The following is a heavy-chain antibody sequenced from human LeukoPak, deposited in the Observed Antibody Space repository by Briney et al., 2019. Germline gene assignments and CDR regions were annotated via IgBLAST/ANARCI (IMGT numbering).Heavy chain of an antibody. CDR3: ARGDGCSSTSCYHIDY. CDR1: GFTFSRYW. Sequence: PGGSLRLSCAASGFTFSRYWMSWFRQAPGKGLEWVANINEDGGERYYAGSVKGRFAISRDNAQNSLLLRMNSLRAEDTAVYYCARGDGCSSTSCYHIDYWGQGSLVTVSS. CDR2: INEDGGER. J-gene: IGHJ4*02. D-gene: IGHD2-2*01. V-gene: IGHV3-7*04.